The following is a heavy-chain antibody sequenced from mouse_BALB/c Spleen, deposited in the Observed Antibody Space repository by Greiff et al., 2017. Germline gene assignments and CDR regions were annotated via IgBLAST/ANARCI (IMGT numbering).Heavy chain of an antibody. Sequence: QVQLQQSGAELVRPGASVTLSCKASGYTFTDYEMHWVKQTPVHGLEWIGAIDPETGGTAYNQKFKGKATLTADKSSNTAYMELRSLTSEDSAVYYCTSGEPNWAFDYWGPGTTLTVSS. V-gene: IGHV1-15*01. D-gene: IGHD4-1*01. CDR1: GYTFTDYE. CDR2: IDPETGGT. CDR3: TSGEPNWAFDY. J-gene: IGHJ2*01.